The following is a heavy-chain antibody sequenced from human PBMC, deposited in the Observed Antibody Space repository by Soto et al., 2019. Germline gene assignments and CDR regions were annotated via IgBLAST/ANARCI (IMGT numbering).Heavy chain of an antibody. J-gene: IGHJ4*02. CDR2: ISSGGSNI. Sequence: EVQLVESGGGLVQPGGSLRLSCAASGFTFSSYSMTWVRQAPGKGLEWVPYISSGGSNIYYADSVKGRFTISRDNAKNSQYLQMNSLRNEDNAVYYYAREFRVSQIDGATARRFDDWGQGTLVTVSS. CDR3: AREFRVSQIDGATARRFDD. V-gene: IGHV3-48*02. D-gene: IGHD1-26*01. CDR1: GFTFSSYS.